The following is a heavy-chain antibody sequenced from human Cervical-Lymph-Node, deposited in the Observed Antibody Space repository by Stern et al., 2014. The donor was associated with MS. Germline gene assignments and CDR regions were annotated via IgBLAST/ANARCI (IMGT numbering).Heavy chain of an antibody. Sequence: EVQLVESGAEVKKPGESLKISCKGSGYNFASYWIRWVRQVPGKGLEWMGIIYPDGADARYTPAFQGQVTMSADKSIGTACLQWSSLKASDTAFYFCARKGTYGLDYWGQGALVTVSS. V-gene: IGHV5-51*01. CDR2: IYPDGADA. CDR1: GYNFASYW. CDR3: ARKGTYGLDY. J-gene: IGHJ4*02. D-gene: IGHD3-10*01.